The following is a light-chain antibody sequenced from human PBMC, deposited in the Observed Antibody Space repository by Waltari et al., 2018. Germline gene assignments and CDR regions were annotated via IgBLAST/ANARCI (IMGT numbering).Light chain of an antibody. CDR3: QSADSSGFYVL. CDR2: KDS. CDR1: VLAKLS. Sequence: SYELTQPPSVSVSPGQPATITCTGDVLAKLSSYWYQQKPGQAPVLVIYKDSERPSGIPERFSGSSSGTTVTLTISAVHAEDEAAYYCQSADSSGFYVLFGGGTKLTVL. V-gene: IGLV3-25*03. J-gene: IGLJ2*01.